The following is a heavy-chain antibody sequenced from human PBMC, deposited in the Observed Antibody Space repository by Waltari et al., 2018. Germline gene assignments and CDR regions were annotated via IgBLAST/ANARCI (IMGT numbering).Heavy chain of an antibody. J-gene: IGHJ4*02. Sequence: QVQLQESGPGLVKPSETLSLTCTVSVGSLYNYYWNWIRQPPGKGLEWFGFIYSSGTTNYTPSLKSRVTISIDTSKNQFSLNLSSVTAADTAVYYCARVSAAGGTRLFDYWGQGTLVTVSS. CDR3: ARVSAAGGTRLFDY. CDR2: IYSSGTT. CDR1: VGSLYNYY. D-gene: IGHD6-13*01. V-gene: IGHV4-59*01.